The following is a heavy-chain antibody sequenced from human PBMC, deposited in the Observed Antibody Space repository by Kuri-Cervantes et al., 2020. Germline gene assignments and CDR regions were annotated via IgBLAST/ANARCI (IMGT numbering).Heavy chain of an antibody. J-gene: IGHJ2*01. CDR3: ARANDCSSTSCKTTWYFDL. CDR1: GGSISSSSYY. V-gene: IGHV4-39*07. Sequence: ESLKISCTVSGGSISSSSYYWGWIRQPPGKGLEWIGSIYYSGSTYYNPSLKSRVTISVDTSKNQFSLKLSSVTAADTAVYYCARANDCSSTSCKTTWYFDLWGRGTLVTVSS. CDR2: IYYSGST. D-gene: IGHD2-2*01.